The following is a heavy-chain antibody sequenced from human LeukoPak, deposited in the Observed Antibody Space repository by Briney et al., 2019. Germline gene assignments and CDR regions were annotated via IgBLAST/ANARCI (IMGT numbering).Heavy chain of an antibody. V-gene: IGHV4-34*01. CDR3: ASEGTMIRAYLV. D-gene: IGHD3-10*01. CDR1: GGSFSGYY. J-gene: IGHJ3*01. Sequence: PSETLSLTCAVYGGSFSGYYWSWIRQPPGKGLEWIGEINHSGSTNYNPSLKSRVTISVDTSKNQFSLKLSSVTAADTAVYYCASEGTMIRAYLVWGQGTMVTVSS. CDR2: INHSGST.